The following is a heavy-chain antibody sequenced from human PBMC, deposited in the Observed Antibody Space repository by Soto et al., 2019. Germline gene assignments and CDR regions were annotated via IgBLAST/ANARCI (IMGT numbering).Heavy chain of an antibody. J-gene: IGHJ5*02. D-gene: IGHD3-3*01. CDR3: ARGGNPYYDFWSGPNWFDP. V-gene: IGHV4-30-2*01. Sequence: PSETLSLTCAVSGGSISSGGYSWSWIRQPPGKGLEWIGYIYHSGSTYYNPSLKSRVTISVDRSKNQFSLKLSSVTAADTAVYYCARGGNPYYDFWSGPNWFDPWGQGTLVTVSS. CDR2: IYHSGST. CDR1: GGSISSGGYS.